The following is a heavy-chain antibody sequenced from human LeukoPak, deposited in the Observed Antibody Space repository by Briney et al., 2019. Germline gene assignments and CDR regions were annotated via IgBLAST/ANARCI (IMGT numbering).Heavy chain of an antibody. D-gene: IGHD4-17*01. CDR2: INTNTGNP. CDR1: GYTFTSYG. V-gene: IGHV7-4-1*02. J-gene: IGHJ1*01. Sequence: ASVKVSCKASGYTFTSYGLNWVRQAPGQGLEWMGWINTNTGNPTYAQGFTGRFVFSLDPSVITAYLQISSLKAEDTAVYYCARSVTPQYFQHWGQGTLVTVSS. CDR3: ARSVTPQYFQH.